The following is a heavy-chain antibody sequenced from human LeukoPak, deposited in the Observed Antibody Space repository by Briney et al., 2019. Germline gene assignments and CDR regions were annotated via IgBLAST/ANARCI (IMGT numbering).Heavy chain of an antibody. Sequence: GGSLRLSCAASGFTFSSYGMHWVRQAPGKGLEWVAVISYDGSNKYYADSVKGRFTISRDNSKNTLYLQMNSLRAEDTAVYYCAKDHVTPNRITMVRGVIPKKNYYGMDVWGQGTTVTVSS. V-gene: IGHV3-30*18. CDR3: AKDHVTPNRITMVRGVIPKKNYYGMDV. CDR2: ISYDGSNK. D-gene: IGHD3-10*01. CDR1: GFTFSSYG. J-gene: IGHJ6*02.